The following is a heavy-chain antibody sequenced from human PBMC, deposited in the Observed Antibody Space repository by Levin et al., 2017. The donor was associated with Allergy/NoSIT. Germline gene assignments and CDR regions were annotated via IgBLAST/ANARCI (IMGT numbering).Heavy chain of an antibody. CDR3: ARGSYTSIAVAPFGY. CDR2: IYYSGST. CDR1: GGSISSYY. V-gene: IGHV4-59*01. Sequence: PSETLSLTCTVSGGSISSYYWSWIRQPPGKGLEWIGYIYYSGSTNYNPSLKSRVTISVDTSKNQFSLKLSSVTAADTAVYYCARGSYTSIAVAPFGYWGQGTLVTVSS. D-gene: IGHD6-19*01. J-gene: IGHJ4*02.